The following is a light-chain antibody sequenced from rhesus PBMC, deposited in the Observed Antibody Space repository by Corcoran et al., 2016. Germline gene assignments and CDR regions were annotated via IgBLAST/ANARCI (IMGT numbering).Light chain of an antibody. J-gene: IGKJ2*01. Sequence: DVVLTQSPLSLPVTLGQPASISCRSSQRLVHIDGKTYLNWFQPKPGPPPRRLIYQVFNWDSGVPDRFRGSGEGKEFTMKISRGEAEDVGVEYGMQGTHWPPYSFGQGTKVEIK. CDR1: QRLVHIDGKTY. CDR3: MQGTHWPPYS. V-gene: IGKV2S9*01. CDR2: QVF.